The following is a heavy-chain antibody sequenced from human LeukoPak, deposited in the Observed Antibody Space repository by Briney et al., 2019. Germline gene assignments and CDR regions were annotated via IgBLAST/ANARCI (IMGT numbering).Heavy chain of an antibody. J-gene: IGHJ6*02. CDR1: GGTFSSYA. CDR2: ISAYNGNT. D-gene: IGHD1-26*01. Sequence: ASVKVSCKASGGTFSSYAISWVRQAPGQGLEWMGWISAYNGNTNYAQKLQGRDTMTTDTSTSTAYMELRSLRSDDTAVYYCARDLPDSGSYSLYYYYGMDVWGQGTTVTVSS. CDR3: ARDLPDSGSYSLYYYYGMDV. V-gene: IGHV1-18*01.